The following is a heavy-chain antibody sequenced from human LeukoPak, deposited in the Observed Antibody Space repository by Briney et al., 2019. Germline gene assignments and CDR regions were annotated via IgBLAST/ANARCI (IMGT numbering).Heavy chain of an antibody. CDR1: GYTFTSYG. V-gene: IGHV1-18*01. CDR3: ARGGYSGSYYGTKYSFDY. CDR2: ISAYNGNT. D-gene: IGHD1-26*01. J-gene: IGHJ4*02. Sequence: GASVKVSCKASGYTFTSYGISWVRQAPGQGLEWMGWISAYNGNTNYAQKLQGRVTMTTDTSTSTAYMELRSLRSDDTAVYYCARGGYSGSYYGTKYSFDYWGQGTLVTVSS.